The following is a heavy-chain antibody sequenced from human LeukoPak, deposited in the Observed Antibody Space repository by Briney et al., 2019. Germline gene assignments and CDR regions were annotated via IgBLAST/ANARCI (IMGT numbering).Heavy chain of an antibody. J-gene: IGHJ4*02. Sequence: GGSLRLSCAASGFTFSSYWMSWVRQAPGKGLEWVANIKQDGSKKNYVDSVKGRFTISRDNAKNSLYLQMNSLRAEDTAVYYCARANWGSGGSFDYWGQGTLVTVSS. CDR3: ARANWGSGGSFDY. V-gene: IGHV3-7*01. CDR2: IKQDGSKK. D-gene: IGHD7-27*01. CDR1: GFTFSSYW.